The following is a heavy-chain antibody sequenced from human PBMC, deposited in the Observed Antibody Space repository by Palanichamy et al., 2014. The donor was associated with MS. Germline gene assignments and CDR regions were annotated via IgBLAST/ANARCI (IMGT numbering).Heavy chain of an antibody. CDR1: GFTFSSFA. V-gene: IGHV3-23*01. CDR2: IIGSGGSA. CDR3: VKDYADSSGYYYSAYFQH. Sequence: EVQLLESGGGLVQPGGSLRLSCAASGFTFSSFAMSWVRQAPGKGLEWVSMIIGSGGSASYTDSVKGRFTISRDNSKNTVYLQMNSLRAADTAIYYCVKDYADSSGYYYSAYFQHWGQGTLVTVSS. J-gene: IGHJ1*01. D-gene: IGHD3-22*01.